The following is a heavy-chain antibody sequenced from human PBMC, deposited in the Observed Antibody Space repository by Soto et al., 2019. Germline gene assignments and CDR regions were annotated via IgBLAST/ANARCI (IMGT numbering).Heavy chain of an antibody. CDR3: ARRDTALVRVDYYYMDV. J-gene: IGHJ6*03. V-gene: IGHV3-21*01. D-gene: IGHD5-18*01. Sequence: GESLKISCAASGFTFSSYTMNWVRQAPGKGLEWVSSISSSSGFIYYADSVKGRFTISRDNAKNSLYLQMNSLRAEDTAVYYCARRDTALVRVDYYYMDVWGEGTAVTVSS. CDR2: ISSSSGFI. CDR1: GFTFSSYT.